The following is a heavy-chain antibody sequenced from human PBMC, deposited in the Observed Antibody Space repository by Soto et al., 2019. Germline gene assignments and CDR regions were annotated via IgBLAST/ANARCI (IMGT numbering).Heavy chain of an antibody. Sequence: QVQLVQSGAEVKKPGASVKVSCKASGYTFTSYGISWVRQAPGQGLEWMGWISAYNGNTNYAQKLQGGVTMTTDTSTSTAYRGRGSLRSDDTAVYYCARDRGRGYCSGGSCYSWAYYYYYGMDVWGQGTTVTVSS. V-gene: IGHV1-18*01. D-gene: IGHD2-15*01. CDR2: ISAYNGNT. CDR1: GYTFTSYG. J-gene: IGHJ6*02. CDR3: ARDRGRGYCSGGSCYSWAYYYYYGMDV.